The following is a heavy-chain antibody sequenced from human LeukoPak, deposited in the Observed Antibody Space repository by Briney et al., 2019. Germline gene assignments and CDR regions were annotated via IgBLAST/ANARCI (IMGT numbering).Heavy chain of an antibody. Sequence: GGSLRLSCAASGFTFSNYAMSWVRQAPGKGLEWVSSISSSSSYIYYADSVKGRFTISRDNAKKLLFLQMNSLRAEDTAVYYCARDSGVGPCLFCSGFDIWGQGTMVTVSS. J-gene: IGHJ3*02. CDR2: ISSSSSYI. V-gene: IGHV3-21*01. D-gene: IGHD1-26*01. CDR3: ARDSGVGPCLFCSGFDI. CDR1: GFTFSNYA.